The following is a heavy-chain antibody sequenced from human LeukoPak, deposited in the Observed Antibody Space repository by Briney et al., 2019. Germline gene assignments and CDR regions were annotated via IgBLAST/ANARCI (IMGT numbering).Heavy chain of an antibody. CDR2: IGGGGGSI. Sequence: GGYLRLSCGASGFTFSSYAMTWVRQAPGKGLEWVSAIGGGGGSINYADSVKGRFTISRDNSKNTLYLQLNILRAEDTAVYFCAKGRGSPNYFDYWGQGTLVTVSS. CDR1: GFTFSSYA. V-gene: IGHV3-23*01. D-gene: IGHD1-26*01. J-gene: IGHJ4*02. CDR3: AKGRGSPNYFDY.